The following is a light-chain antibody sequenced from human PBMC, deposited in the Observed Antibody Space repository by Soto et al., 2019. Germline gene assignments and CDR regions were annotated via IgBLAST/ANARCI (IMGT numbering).Light chain of an antibody. CDR3: SSSTSISTRV. CDR1: SSDVGSYNY. J-gene: IGLJ3*02. CDR2: EVN. Sequence: QSALTQPASVSGSPGQSITISCTGTSSDVGSYNYVSWYQQHPGKAPKLMIYEVNNRPSGVSNRFSGSKSGNTASLTISGLQAEDEANYSCSSSTSISTRVFGGGTQLTVL. V-gene: IGLV2-14*01.